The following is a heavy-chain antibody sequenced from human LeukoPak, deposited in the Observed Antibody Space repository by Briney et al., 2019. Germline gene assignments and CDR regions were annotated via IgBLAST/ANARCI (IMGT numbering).Heavy chain of an antibody. J-gene: IGHJ3*02. CDR1: GFTFISYV. Sequence: GGSLRLSCAASGFTFISYVMSWVRPAPGKGLEWFSAISGSGGSTYNADSVKGRFTISRDNSKNTLYLQMNSLRAEDTAVYYCKVAVGAFDIWGQGTMVTVSS. D-gene: IGHD2-15*01. CDR3: KVAVGAFDI. CDR2: ISGSGGST. V-gene: IGHV3-23*01.